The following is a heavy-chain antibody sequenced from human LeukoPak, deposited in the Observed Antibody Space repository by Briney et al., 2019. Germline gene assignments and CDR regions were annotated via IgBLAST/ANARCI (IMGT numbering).Heavy chain of an antibody. D-gene: IGHD2-21*02. CDR3: AKSSFGDHGIFTGRGSPYYYYYLDV. J-gene: IGHJ6*03. CDR1: GCSFSDFV. V-gene: IGHV3-43*02. CDR2: ISGDGGTT. Sequence: PGGSLRLSCTASGCSFSDFVRQWVRQVPGKNLEWVALISGDGGTTDYASSVEGRFTISRDNTQKSLFLEMNNLGTEDTALYYCAKSSFGDHGIFTGRGSPYYYYYLDVWGKGTTVIVS.